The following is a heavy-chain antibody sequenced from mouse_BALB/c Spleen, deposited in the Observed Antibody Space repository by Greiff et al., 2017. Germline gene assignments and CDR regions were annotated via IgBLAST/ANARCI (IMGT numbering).Heavy chain of an antibody. D-gene: IGHD4-1*01. J-gene: IGHJ3*01. CDR3: ARGQTGTRFAY. CDR2: ISYDGSN. Sequence: DVQLQESGPGLVKPSQSLSLTCSVTGYSITSGYYWNWIRQFPGNKLEWMGYISYDGSNNYNPSLKNRISITRDTSKNQFFLKLNSVTTEDTATYYCARGQTGTRFAYWGQGTLVTVSA. V-gene: IGHV3-6*02. CDR1: GYSITSGYY.